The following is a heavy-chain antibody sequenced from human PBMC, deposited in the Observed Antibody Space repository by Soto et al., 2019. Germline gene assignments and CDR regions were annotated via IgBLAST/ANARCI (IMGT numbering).Heavy chain of an antibody. CDR3: ARGAPGAAPY. Sequence: PSETLSLTCTVSGDSMSSGDYYWNWIRQHPEKGLEWIGYINYRGTTFYNPSLKSRIAISADTSKNQFSLRLTSVTAADTAMYFCARGAPGAAPYWGQGTLVTVSS. CDR2: INYRGTT. D-gene: IGHD6-13*01. CDR1: GDSMSSGDYY. J-gene: IGHJ4*02. V-gene: IGHV4-31*03.